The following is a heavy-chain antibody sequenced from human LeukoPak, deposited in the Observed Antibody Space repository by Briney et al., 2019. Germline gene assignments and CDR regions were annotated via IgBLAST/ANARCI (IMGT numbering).Heavy chain of an antibody. CDR2: ISTYNGNT. V-gene: IGHV1-18*01. CDR3: ARDRGDTAMTYYFDY. D-gene: IGHD5-18*01. Sequence: ASVKVSCKASGYTFTNYGISWVRQAPGQGLEWMGWISTYNGNTNYSQKLQGRVTMTTDTPTSTAYMELRSLRSDDTAVYYCARDRGDTAMTYYFDYWGQGTLVTVSS. J-gene: IGHJ4*02. CDR1: GYTFTNYG.